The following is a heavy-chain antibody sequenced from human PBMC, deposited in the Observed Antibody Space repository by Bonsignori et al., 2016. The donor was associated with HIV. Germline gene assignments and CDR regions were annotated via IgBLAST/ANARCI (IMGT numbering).Heavy chain of an antibody. D-gene: IGHD3-16*01. V-gene: IGHV3-7*01. CDR3: ARAWGGAFDY. J-gene: IGHJ4*02. Sequence: VRQAPGKGLEWVANIKQDGSEKYYVDSVKGRFTISRDNAKNSLYLQMNSLRAEDTAVYYCARAWGGAFDYWGQGTLVTVSS. CDR2: IKQDGSEK.